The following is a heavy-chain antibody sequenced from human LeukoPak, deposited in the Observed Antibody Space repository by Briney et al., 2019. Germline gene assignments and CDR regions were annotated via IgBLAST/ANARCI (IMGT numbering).Heavy chain of an antibody. CDR2: ISAYNGNT. CDR1: GYTFTSYS. CDR3: ARDQGGIAAAGTRYFQH. V-gene: IGHV1-18*04. D-gene: IGHD6-13*01. Sequence: ASVKVSCKASGYTFTSYSISWVRQAPGQGLEWMGWISAYNGNTNYAQKLQGRVTMTTDTSTSTAYMELRSLRSDDTAVYYCARDQGGIAAAGTRYFQHWGQGTLVTVSS. J-gene: IGHJ1*01.